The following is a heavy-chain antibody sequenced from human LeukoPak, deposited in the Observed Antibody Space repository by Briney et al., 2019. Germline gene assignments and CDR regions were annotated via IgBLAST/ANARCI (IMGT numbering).Heavy chain of an antibody. D-gene: IGHD3-22*01. CDR2: ISSDGNTK. Sequence: GGSLRLSCEASGFTFSSYGMHWVRQAPGKGLEWVAVISSDGNTKNYVDSVKGRFTFSRDNSKNTLYLQMNSLRAEDTAVYYCAKGNDIGGYYYPHFDYWGQGTLVTVSS. CDR3: AKGNDIGGYYYPHFDY. CDR1: GFTFSSYG. V-gene: IGHV3-30*18. J-gene: IGHJ4*02.